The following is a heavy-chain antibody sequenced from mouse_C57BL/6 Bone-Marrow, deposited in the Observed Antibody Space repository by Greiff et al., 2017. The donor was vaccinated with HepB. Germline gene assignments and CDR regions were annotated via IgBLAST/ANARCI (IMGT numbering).Heavy chain of an antibody. J-gene: IGHJ4*01. CDR3: ARKWLLRYYAMDY. D-gene: IGHD2-3*01. CDR2: INPNYGTT. CDR1: GYSFTDYN. Sequence: EVKLMESGPELVKPGASVKISCKASGYSFTDYNMNWVKQSNGKSLEWIGVINPNYGTTSYNQKFKGKATLTVDQSSSTAYMQLNSLTSEDSAVYYCARKWLLRYYAMDYWGQGTSGTVSS. V-gene: IGHV1-39*01.